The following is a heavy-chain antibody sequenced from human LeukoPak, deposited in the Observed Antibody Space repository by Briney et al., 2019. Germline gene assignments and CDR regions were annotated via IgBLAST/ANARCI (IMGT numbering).Heavy chain of an antibody. CDR2: IYHSGST. D-gene: IGHD3-16*01. CDR3: ARADHGGDWFDP. Sequence: PSETLSLTCTVSGYSISSGYYWGWIRQPPGKGLEWIGSIYHSGSTYYNPSLKSRVTISVDTSKNQFSLKLRSVTAADTAVYYCARADHGGDWFDPWGQGTLVTVSS. V-gene: IGHV4-38-2*02. CDR1: GYSISSGYY. J-gene: IGHJ5*02.